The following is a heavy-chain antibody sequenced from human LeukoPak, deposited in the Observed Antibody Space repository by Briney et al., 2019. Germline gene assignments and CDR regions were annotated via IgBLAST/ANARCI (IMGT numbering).Heavy chain of an antibody. CDR3: ARGYPGYCSGGSCYGSTVP. J-gene: IGHJ5*02. CDR1: GFTFSSYA. CDR2: ISYDGSNK. D-gene: IGHD2-15*01. V-gene: IGHV3-30-3*01. Sequence: PGGSLRLSCAASGFTFSSYAMHWVRQAPGKGLEWVAVISYDGSNKYYADSVKGRFTISRDNAKNSLYLQMNSLRAEDTAVYYCARGYPGYCSGGSCYGSTVPWGQGTLVTVSS.